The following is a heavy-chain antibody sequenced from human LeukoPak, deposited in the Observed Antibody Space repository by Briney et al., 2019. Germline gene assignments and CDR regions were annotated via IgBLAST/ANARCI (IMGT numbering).Heavy chain of an antibody. CDR1: GGTFSSYA. CDR2: IIPIFGTA. CDR3: ARYYYDSSGYYVDY. Sequence: SVKVSCKASGGTFSSYAISWVRQAPGQGLEWMGGIIPIFGTANYAQRFQGRVTITADKSTSTAYMELSSLRSEDTAVYYCARYYYDSSGYYVDYWGQGTLVTVSS. D-gene: IGHD3-22*01. V-gene: IGHV1-69*06. J-gene: IGHJ4*02.